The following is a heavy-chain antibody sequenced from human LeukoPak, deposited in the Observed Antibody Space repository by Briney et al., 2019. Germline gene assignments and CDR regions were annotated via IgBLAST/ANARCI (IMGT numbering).Heavy chain of an antibody. CDR1: GGSISSSSYY. Sequence: PSETLSLTCTVSGGSISSSSYYWGWIRQPPGKGLEWIGSIYYSGSTYYNPSLKSRVTISVDTSKNQFSLKLSSVTAADTAVYYCARGTGNWNYGVWGRGTLIIVSS. J-gene: IGHJ4*02. CDR3: ARGTGNWNYGV. V-gene: IGHV4-39*07. D-gene: IGHD1-7*01. CDR2: IYYSGST.